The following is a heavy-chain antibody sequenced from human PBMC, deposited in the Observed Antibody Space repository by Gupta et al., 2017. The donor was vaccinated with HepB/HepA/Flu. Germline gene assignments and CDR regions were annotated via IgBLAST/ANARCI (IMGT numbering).Heavy chain of an antibody. CDR1: GFSFSSYG. V-gene: IGHV3-33*01. J-gene: IGHJ4*02. CDR3: ARVLGGYGGNSGYFDY. D-gene: IGHD4-23*01. CDR2: IWYDGSNK. Sequence: QMQLVESGGGVVQPGRSLRLSCVASGFSFSSYGMPWVRQAPGKGLEWVAVIWYDGSNKYYADSVKGRFTISRDNSRNTLYLQMNSLRAEDTAVYYCARVLGGYGGNSGYFDYWGQGTLVTVSS.